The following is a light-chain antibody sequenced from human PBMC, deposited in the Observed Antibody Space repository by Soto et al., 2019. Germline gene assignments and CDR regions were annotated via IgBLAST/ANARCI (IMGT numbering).Light chain of an antibody. CDR2: EGT. V-gene: IGLV2-23*01. J-gene: IGLJ1*01. CDR1: SRDVGGYKF. CDR3: CSYASSSSYV. Sequence: QSALTQPASVSGSPGQSITISCTGTSRDVGGYKFVSWYQQHPGKAPKLMIYEGTQRPSGVSSRFSGSKSGNTASLTISGLQAEDEADYYCCSYASSSSYVFGTGTKLTVL.